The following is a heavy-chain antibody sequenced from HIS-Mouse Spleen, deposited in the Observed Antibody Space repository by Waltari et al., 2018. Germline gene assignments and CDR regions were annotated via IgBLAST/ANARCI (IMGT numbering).Heavy chain of an antibody. CDR3: AREIPYSSSWYDWYFDL. CDR2: IYYSGRT. CDR1: GGSISSSSYY. D-gene: IGHD6-13*01. V-gene: IGHV4-39*07. J-gene: IGHJ2*01. Sequence: QLQLQESGPGLVKPSETLSLTCTVSGGSISSSSYYWGWIRQPPGKGLEWIGSIYYSGRTYYNPSRKSRGTISVDTAKNQFSLKLSSGTAADTAVYYCAREIPYSSSWYDWYFDLWGRGTLVTVSS.